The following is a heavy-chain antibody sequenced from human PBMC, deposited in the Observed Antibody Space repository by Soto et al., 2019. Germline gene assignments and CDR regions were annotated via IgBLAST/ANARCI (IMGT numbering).Heavy chain of an antibody. J-gene: IGHJ5*02. CDR3: ARRMSGDNWFGP. D-gene: IGHD3-3*01. CDR1: GGTFSRYA. CDR2: IIPIFGTA. V-gene: IGHV1-69*01. Sequence: QVQLVQAGAEVKKPGSSVKVSCKASGGTFSRYAISWVRQAPGQGLEWMGGIIPIFGTANYAQKFQGRVTISADEPTSTAYTELSSLTSADTAVYYSARRMSGDNWFGPWGERTIANVSS.